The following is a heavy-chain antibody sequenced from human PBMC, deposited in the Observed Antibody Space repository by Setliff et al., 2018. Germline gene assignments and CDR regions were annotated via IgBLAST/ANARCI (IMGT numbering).Heavy chain of an antibody. Sequence: ASVKVSCKTSGHGFTSHYFHWLRQAPGQGLEWMGIVNPSGGKTTLSQKFQGRVSMTADASTATVYMELHSLTSEDTAIYYCARAPWGDDYDSLYTWFDPWGQGSLVTVS. V-gene: IGHV1-46*01. CDR2: VNPSGGKT. CDR1: GHGFTSHY. J-gene: IGHJ5*02. D-gene: IGHD3-22*01. CDR3: ARAPWGDDYDSLYTWFDP.